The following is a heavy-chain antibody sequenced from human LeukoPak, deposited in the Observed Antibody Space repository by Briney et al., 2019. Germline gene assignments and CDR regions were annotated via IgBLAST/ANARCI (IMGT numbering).Heavy chain of an antibody. Sequence: SQTLSLTRAISGDSVSSNSAAWNWIRQSPSRGLEWLGRTYYRSKWYNDYAVSVKSRITINPDTSKNQFSLQLNSVTPEDTAVYYCARDYGGNSQLRIPFDYWGQGTLVTVSS. CDR3: ARDYGGNSQLRIPFDY. CDR2: TYYRSKWYN. V-gene: IGHV6-1*01. J-gene: IGHJ4*02. D-gene: IGHD4-17*01. CDR1: GDSVSSNSAA.